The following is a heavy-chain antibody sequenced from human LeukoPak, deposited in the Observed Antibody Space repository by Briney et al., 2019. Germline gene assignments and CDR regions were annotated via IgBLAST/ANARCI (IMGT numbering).Heavy chain of an antibody. Sequence: PSETLSLTCAVYGGSFSGYYWSWIRQPPGKGLEWIGEINHSGSTNYNPSLKSRVTISVDTSKNQFSLKLSSVTAADTAVYYRARGPYLGIHDYWGQGTLVTVSS. CDR3: ARGPYLGIHDY. CDR2: INHSGST. V-gene: IGHV4-34*01. J-gene: IGHJ4*02. CDR1: GGSFSGYY. D-gene: IGHD7-27*01.